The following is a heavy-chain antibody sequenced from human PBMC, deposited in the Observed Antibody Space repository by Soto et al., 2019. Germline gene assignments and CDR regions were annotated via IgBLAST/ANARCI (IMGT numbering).Heavy chain of an antibody. CDR3: ARGAAAAGTDWFDA. J-gene: IGHJ5*02. V-gene: IGHV3-23*01. Sequence: EMQLLESGGGLVQPGGSLRLSCAASGFTFISYGMTWVRQAPGKWLEWVSGITTTGRNTYYAESVTGRFTISRDNSKTVVYLQMNSLRAEDTAVYYCARGAAAAGTDWFDAWGQGTLVIVS. D-gene: IGHD6-13*01. CDR1: GFTFISYG. CDR2: ITTTGRNT.